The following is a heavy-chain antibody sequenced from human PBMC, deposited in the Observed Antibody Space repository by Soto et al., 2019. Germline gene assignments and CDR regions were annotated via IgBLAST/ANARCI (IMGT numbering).Heavy chain of an antibody. J-gene: IGHJ4*02. CDR3: ASLILGYCSGGSCYDY. Sequence: SETLSLTCAVSGGSISSSNWWSWVRQPPGKGLEWIGEIYHSGSTNYNPSLKSRVTISVDKSKNQFSLKLSSVTAADTAVYYCASLILGYCSGGSCYDYWGQGTLVTVS. D-gene: IGHD2-15*01. V-gene: IGHV4-4*02. CDR1: GGSISSSNW. CDR2: IYHSGST.